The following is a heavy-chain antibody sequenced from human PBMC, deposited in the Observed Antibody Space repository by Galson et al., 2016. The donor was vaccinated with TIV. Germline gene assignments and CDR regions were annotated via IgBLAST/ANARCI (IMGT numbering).Heavy chain of an antibody. CDR2: ISYDGINR. V-gene: IGHV3-30*04. CDR3: ATEPYPHSSTWYIDY. J-gene: IGHJ4*02. CDR1: GLTFSYYT. D-gene: IGHD6-13*01. Sequence: SLRLSCAASGLTFSYYTMHWVRQAPGKGLEWVAVISYDGINRYYADSVKGRFTISRDNSKNTLYLQMSSLRAEDTAVYYCATEPYPHSSTWYIDYWGQGTLVTVSS.